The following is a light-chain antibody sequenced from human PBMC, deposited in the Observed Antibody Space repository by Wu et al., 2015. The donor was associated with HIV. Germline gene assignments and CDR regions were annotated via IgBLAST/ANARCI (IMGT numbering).Light chain of an antibody. Sequence: EIVLTQSPATLSLSPGERATLSCRASQSVSSYLAWYQQKPGQAPRLLIYDASNRATGIPDRFSGSRSGADFTLTISRVESEDFAVYYCQYYNKIMWMFGPGTKVEIK. J-gene: IGKJ1*01. CDR3: QYYNKIMWM. CDR2: DAS. CDR1: QSVSSY. V-gene: IGKV3-11*01.